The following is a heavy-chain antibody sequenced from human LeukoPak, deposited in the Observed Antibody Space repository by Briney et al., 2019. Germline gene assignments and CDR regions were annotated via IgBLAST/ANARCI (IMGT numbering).Heavy chain of an antibody. CDR3: AIIRYFDWLLADY. Sequence: PSETLSLTCTVSGGSISSSSHYWGWIRQPPGKGLEWIGSIYYSGSTYYNPSLKSRVTISVDTSKNQFSLKLSSVTAADTAVYYCAIIRYFDWLLADYWGQGTLVTVSS. CDR2: IYYSGST. J-gene: IGHJ4*02. CDR1: GGSISSSSHY. D-gene: IGHD3-9*01. V-gene: IGHV4-39*01.